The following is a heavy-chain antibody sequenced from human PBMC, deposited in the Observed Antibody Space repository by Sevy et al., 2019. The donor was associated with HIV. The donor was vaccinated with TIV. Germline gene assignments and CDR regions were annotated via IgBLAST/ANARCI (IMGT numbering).Heavy chain of an antibody. Sequence: GGSLRLSCAASGFTFSKYSMNWVRQPPGKGLEWVSTLSFGCGEINYADSVKGRFTISRDNSKGSVYLQMNNLRPEDTAVYYCAREGCTKPHDYWGQGTLVTVSS. D-gene: IGHD2-8*01. V-gene: IGHV3-23*01. CDR2: LSFGCGEI. CDR3: AREGCTKPHDY. J-gene: IGHJ4*02. CDR1: GFTFSKYS.